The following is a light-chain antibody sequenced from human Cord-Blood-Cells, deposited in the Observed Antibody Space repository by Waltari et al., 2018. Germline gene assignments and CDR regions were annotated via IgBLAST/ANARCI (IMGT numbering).Light chain of an antibody. CDR1: SSDVGGYNY. V-gene: IGLV2-8*01. Sequence: QSALTQPPSASGSPRQSVTFSCTGTSSDVGGYNYVSWYQQHPGKAPKLMIYEVSKRPSGVPDRFSGSKSGNTASLTVSGLQAEDEADYYCSSYAGSNNSVFGGGTKLTVL. CDR3: SSYAGSNNSV. J-gene: IGLJ3*02. CDR2: EVS.